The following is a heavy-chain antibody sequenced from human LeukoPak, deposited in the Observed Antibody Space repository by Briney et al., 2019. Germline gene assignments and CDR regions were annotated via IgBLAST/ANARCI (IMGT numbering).Heavy chain of an antibody. V-gene: IGHV1-2*02. J-gene: IGHJ4*02. D-gene: IGHD1-26*01. CDR3: AREGTDGSYYGFDY. CDR2: INPNSGGT. CDR1: GYTFTGYY. Sequence: ASVKVSCKASGYTFTGYYMHWVRQAPGQGLEWTGWINPNSGGTNYAQKFQGRVTMTRDTSISTAYMELSRLRSDDTAVYYCAREGTDGSYYGFDYWGQGTLVAVSS.